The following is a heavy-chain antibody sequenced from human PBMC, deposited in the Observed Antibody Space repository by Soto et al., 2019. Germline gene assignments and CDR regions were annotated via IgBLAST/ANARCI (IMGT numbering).Heavy chain of an antibody. D-gene: IGHD5-12*01. V-gene: IGHV3-33*01. J-gene: IGHJ5*02. CDR3: ARDEAPGLRGYSGYDS. Sequence: PGGSLRLSCAASGFPLSSSGMHWVRQTPGTGLEWLAVLWYDVIETHYADSVKGRFTISRDNSKNTLYLQMNSLRADDTAVYYCARDEAPGLRGYSGYDSWGQGTLVTVSS. CDR2: LWYDVIET. CDR1: GFPLSSSG.